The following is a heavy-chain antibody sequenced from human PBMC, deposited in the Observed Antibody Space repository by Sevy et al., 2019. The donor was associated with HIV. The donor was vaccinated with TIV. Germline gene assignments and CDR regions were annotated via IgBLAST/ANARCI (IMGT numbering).Heavy chain of an antibody. CDR2: INPNSGGT. D-gene: IGHD2-2*01. J-gene: IGHJ6*02. V-gene: IGHV1-2*02. Sequence: GPSVKVSCKASGYTFTGYYMHWVRQAPGQGLEWMGWINPNSGGTNYAQKFQGRVTMTRDTSISTAYMELSRLRSDDTAVYYCARFSSTPTLSANYYYYGMDVWGQGTTVTVSS. CDR3: ARFSSTPTLSANYYYYGMDV. CDR1: GYTFTGYY.